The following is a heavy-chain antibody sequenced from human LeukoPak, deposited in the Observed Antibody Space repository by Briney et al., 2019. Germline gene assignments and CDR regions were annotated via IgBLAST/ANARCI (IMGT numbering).Heavy chain of an antibody. Sequence: PSETLSLTCTVSGGSIRSYYWNWIRQPAGKGLEWIGRIYTTGITNYNPSLKSRVTMSVDTSKNDFSLKLSSVTAADTAVYYCARGPSCSSASCYGQYYYYYGLDVWGRGTTVTVSS. J-gene: IGHJ6*02. CDR3: ARGPSCSSASCYGQYYYYYGLDV. V-gene: IGHV4-4*07. CDR2: IYTTGIT. D-gene: IGHD2-2*01. CDR1: GGSIRSYY.